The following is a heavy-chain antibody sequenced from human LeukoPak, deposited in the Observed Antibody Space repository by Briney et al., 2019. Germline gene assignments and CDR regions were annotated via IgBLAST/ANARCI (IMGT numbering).Heavy chain of an antibody. CDR1: GFNVSRNY. CDR2: ITVRGDST. Sequence: PGGSLRLSYAASGFNVSRNYMSWVRQAPGKGLEWVSGITVRGDSTHYAGSVKGRFTISRDNSKNTLYLQMNSLRADDTAVYYCAKDRPTRYGDFGFNAFDIWGQGTMVTVSS. D-gene: IGHD4-17*01. CDR3: AKDRPTRYGDFGFNAFDI. V-gene: IGHV3-23*01. J-gene: IGHJ3*02.